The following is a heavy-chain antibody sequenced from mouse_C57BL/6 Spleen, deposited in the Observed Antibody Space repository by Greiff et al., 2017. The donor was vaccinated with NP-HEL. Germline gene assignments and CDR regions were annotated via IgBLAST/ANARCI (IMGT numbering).Heavy chain of an antibody. Sequence: EVQLMESGGGLVKPGGSLKLSCAASGFTFSSYAMSWVRQTPEKRLEWVATISDGGSYTYYPDNVKGRFTISRDNAKNNLYLQMSHLKSEDTAMYYCAREDYYYGSSYAMDYWGQGTSVTVSS. CDR3: AREDYYYGSSYAMDY. CDR2: ISDGGSYT. D-gene: IGHD1-1*01. J-gene: IGHJ4*01. CDR1: GFTFSSYA. V-gene: IGHV5-4*01.